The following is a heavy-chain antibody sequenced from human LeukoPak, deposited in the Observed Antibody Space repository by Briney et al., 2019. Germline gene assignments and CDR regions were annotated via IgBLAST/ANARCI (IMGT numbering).Heavy chain of an antibody. CDR2: MNPNSGNT. V-gene: IGHV1-8*03. CDR1: GYTFTSYD. Sequence: ASVTVSCKASGYTFTSYDINWVRQAPGQGLEWMGWMNPNSGNTDYAQKFQGRVTITRNTSISTAYMELSSLRSEDTAVYYCAIAMVYGGGPYYYYYYMDVWGKGTTVTVSS. D-gene: IGHD2-8*01. CDR3: AIAMVYGGGPYYYYYYMDV. J-gene: IGHJ6*03.